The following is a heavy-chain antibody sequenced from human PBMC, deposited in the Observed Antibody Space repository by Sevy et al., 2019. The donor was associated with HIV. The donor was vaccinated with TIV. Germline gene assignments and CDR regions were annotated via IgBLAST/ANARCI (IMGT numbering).Heavy chain of an antibody. CDR3: ARDHVKDGDLGDYYYFAMDV. CDR1: GFTFSDYY. D-gene: IGHD4-17*01. J-gene: IGHJ6*02. CDR2: ISGSDGVI. Sequence: GGSLRLSCAASGFTFSDYYMSWIRQAPGKGLEWLSYISGSDGVIYYADSVKGRFTISRDNAKNSLYLQMSRLRAEDTAVYYCARDHVKDGDLGDYYYFAMDVWGQGTTVTVSS. V-gene: IGHV3-11*01.